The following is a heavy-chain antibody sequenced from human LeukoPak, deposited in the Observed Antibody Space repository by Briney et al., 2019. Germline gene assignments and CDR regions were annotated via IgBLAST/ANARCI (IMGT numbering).Heavy chain of an antibody. Sequence: GGSLRLTCATSGLTFTDAWMTWVRQAPGKGLEWVSYISSGSSTIYYADSVKGRFTISRDNAKNSLFLQMNSLRDEDTGVYYCARTWGTDFDYWGQGTLVTVSS. CDR3: ARTWGTDFDY. D-gene: IGHD7-27*01. CDR1: GLTFTDAW. J-gene: IGHJ4*02. CDR2: ISSGSSTI. V-gene: IGHV3-48*02.